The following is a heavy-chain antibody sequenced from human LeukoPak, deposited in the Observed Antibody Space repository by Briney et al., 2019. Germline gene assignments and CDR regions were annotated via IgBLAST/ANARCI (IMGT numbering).Heavy chain of an antibody. D-gene: IGHD6-19*01. Sequence: SETLSLTCAVYGGSFSGYYWSWIRQPPGKGLEWIGEINHSGSTNYNPSLKSRVTISVDTSKNQFSLKLSSVTAADTAVYYCARGPYSSGWYDFGYFQHRGQGTLVTVSS. V-gene: IGHV4-34*01. J-gene: IGHJ1*01. CDR2: INHSGST. CDR3: ARGPYSSGWYDFGYFQH. CDR1: GGSFSGYY.